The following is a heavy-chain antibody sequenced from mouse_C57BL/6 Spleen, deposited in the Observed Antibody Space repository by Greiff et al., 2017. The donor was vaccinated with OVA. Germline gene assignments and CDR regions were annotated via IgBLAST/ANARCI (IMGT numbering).Heavy chain of an antibody. CDR2: IDPSGSYT. CDR1: GYTFTSYW. Sequence: QVQLKQPGAELVMPGASVKLSCKASGYTFTSYWMHWVKQRPGQGLEWIGEIDPSGSYTNYNQKFKDKSTLTVDKSSSTAYMQLSSLTSEDSAVYYCARSTPQALDYWGQGTTLTVSS. CDR3: ARSTPQALDY. V-gene: IGHV1-69*01. J-gene: IGHJ2*01. D-gene: IGHD3-2*02.